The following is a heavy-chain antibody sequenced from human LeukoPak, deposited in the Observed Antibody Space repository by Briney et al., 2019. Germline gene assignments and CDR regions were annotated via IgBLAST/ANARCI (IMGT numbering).Heavy chain of an antibody. D-gene: IGHD6-19*01. CDR1: GGSISSYY. Sequence: PSETLSLTCTVSGGSISSYYWSWIRQPPGKGLEWIGYIYYSGSTNYNPSLKSRVTISVDTSKNQFSLKLSSETAADTAVYYCARGHLRGSSGEDYYYYYGMDVWGQGTTVTVSS. CDR3: ARGHLRGSSGEDYYYYYGMDV. J-gene: IGHJ6*02. CDR2: IYYSGST. V-gene: IGHV4-59*13.